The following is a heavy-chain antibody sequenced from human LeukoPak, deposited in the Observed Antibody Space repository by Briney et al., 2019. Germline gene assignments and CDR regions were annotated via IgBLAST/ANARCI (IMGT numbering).Heavy chain of an antibody. J-gene: IGHJ4*02. Sequence: ASVKVSCKASGYTFTGYYMHWVRQAPGQGLEWMGWINPNSGGTNYAQKFQGRVTMTRDTSISTAYMELSRLRSDDTAVYYCARDGEGASYYFDYWGQGTLVTVSS. CDR3: ARDGEGASYYFDY. D-gene: IGHD1-26*01. V-gene: IGHV1-2*02. CDR1: GYTFTGYY. CDR2: INPNSGGT.